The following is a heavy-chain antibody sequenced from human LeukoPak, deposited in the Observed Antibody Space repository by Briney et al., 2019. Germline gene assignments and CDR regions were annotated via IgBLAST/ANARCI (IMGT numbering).Heavy chain of an antibody. CDR1: GYTFTNYP. D-gene: IGHD6-13*01. CDR3: ARDRYSSRWYYFDY. J-gene: IGHJ4*02. Sequence: ASVKVSCKASGYTFTNYPMNWVRQAPGQGLEWMGWINTNTGNPTYAQGFTGRFVFSLDTSVSTAYLQISSLKAEDTAVYYCARDRYSSRWYYFDYWAQGTLVTVSS. V-gene: IGHV7-4-1*02. CDR2: INTNTGNP.